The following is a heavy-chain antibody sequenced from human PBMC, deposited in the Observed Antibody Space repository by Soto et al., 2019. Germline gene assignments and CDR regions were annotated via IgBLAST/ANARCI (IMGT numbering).Heavy chain of an antibody. CDR2: IYQDGSEK. V-gene: IGHV3-7*05. D-gene: IGHD4-17*01. J-gene: IGHJ4*02. Sequence: GGSLRLSCAASGFTFRSYSMTWVRQAPGKGLEWVANIYQDGSEKYYVDSVKGRFTISRDNAKNSLYLQMNSLRADDTAVYYCARGRGPYGYWGQGTLVTVSS. CDR1: GFTFRSYS. CDR3: ARGRGPYGY.